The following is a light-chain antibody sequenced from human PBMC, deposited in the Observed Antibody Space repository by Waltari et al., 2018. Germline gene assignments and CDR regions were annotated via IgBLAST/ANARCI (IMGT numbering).Light chain of an antibody. CDR2: SDT. Sequence: SFVLTQPPSVSVAPGQPARITCGESHIHHKAVHSYQQKPPQAPVLVVYSDTDPPSAIPAGFSGSNTGNTAALTIIRVEDGDDADDYCQAWDGGSEQVAFGGGTKLTVL. J-gene: IGLJ3*02. CDR3: QAWDGGSEQVA. CDR1: HIHHKA. V-gene: IGLV3-21*02.